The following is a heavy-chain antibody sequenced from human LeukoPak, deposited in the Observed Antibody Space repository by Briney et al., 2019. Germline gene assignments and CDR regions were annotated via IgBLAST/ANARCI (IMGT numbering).Heavy chain of an antibody. CDR1: GFTFSSYA. V-gene: IGHV3-23*01. Sequence: GWSLRLSCAASGFTFSSYAMSWVRQAPEKGLEWVSTISGSGGGTYYADSVKGRFTISRDDSKNTLYLQMNSLRAEDTAVYYCAKDLGRYRNNYFDYWGQGTLVTVSS. D-gene: IGHD1-26*01. J-gene: IGHJ4*02. CDR3: AKDLGRYRNNYFDY. CDR2: ISGSGGGT.